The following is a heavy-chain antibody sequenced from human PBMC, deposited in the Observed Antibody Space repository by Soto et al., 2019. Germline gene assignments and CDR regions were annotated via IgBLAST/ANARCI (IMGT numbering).Heavy chain of an antibody. CDR2: ISSTTNYI. Sequence: GGSLRLSCAASGFTFTRYSMNWVRQAPGKGLEWVSSISSTTNYIYYGDSMKGRFTISRDNAKNSLYLEMNSLRAEDTAVYYCARETEDLTSNFDYWGQGTLVTVSS. CDR3: ARETEDLTSNFDY. CDR1: GFTFTRYS. V-gene: IGHV3-21*06. J-gene: IGHJ4*02.